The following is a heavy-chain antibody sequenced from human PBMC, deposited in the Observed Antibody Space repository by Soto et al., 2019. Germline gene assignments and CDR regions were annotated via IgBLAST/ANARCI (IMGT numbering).Heavy chain of an antibody. D-gene: IGHD3-9*01. V-gene: IGHV1-2*02. CDR3: ARDRRALAPFDGLAA. CDR2: INPSSGGT. J-gene: IGHJ5*01. CDR1: GYTFTDYK. Sequence: ASVKVSCKVSGYTFTDYKMHWLRQAPGQGPEWMGWINPSSGGTFYAQKFQGRVTMTSDASMATTFLEVTSLTSDDAAVYYCARDRRALAPFDGLAAWGQGTSVTVSS.